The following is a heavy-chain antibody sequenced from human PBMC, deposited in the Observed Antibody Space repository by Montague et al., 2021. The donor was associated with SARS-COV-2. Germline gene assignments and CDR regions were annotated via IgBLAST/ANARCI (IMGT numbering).Heavy chain of an antibody. CDR1: GFSLSTSGMC. J-gene: IGHJ4*02. CDR3: ARMPDQGWLDY. CDR2: XDWDDDK. V-gene: IGHV2-70*01. Sequence: PALVKPTQTLTLTCAFSGFSLSTSGMCVSWIRQPPGKALEWLAVXDWDDDKSYSTSLKTRLTISKYTSKNQVVLTMTNVDPVDTATYSCARMPDQGWLDYWGQGILVTVSS. D-gene: IGHD3-10*01.